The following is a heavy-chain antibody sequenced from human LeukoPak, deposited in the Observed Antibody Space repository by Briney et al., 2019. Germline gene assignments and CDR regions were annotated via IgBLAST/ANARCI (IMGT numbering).Heavy chain of an antibody. J-gene: IGHJ4*02. V-gene: IGHV4-59*08. CDR1: GCSISGHY. Sequence: PSETLSLTCIVSGCSISGHYWSWIRQPPGKGLECIGYIYYSGSTNYNPSLKSRVTISVDTSRNQFSLKLTSVTAADTAVYYCAKVSDRDSSGYYWGFEYWGQGTLVTVSS. D-gene: IGHD3-22*01. CDR2: IYYSGST. CDR3: AKVSDRDSSGYYWGFEY.